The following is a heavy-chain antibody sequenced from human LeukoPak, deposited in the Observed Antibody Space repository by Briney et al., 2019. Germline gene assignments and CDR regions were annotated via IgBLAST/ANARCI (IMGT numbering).Heavy chain of an antibody. CDR3: ARVVYSSSSRAFDI. Sequence: ASVKVSCKASGYTFTSYGISWVRQAPGQGLEWMGWVSGYNGNTNYAQKLQGRVTMTTDTSTSTAYMELRSLRSDDTAVYSCARVVYSSSSRAFDIWGQGTMVTVSS. CDR1: GYTFTSYG. CDR2: VSGYNGNT. D-gene: IGHD6-6*01. J-gene: IGHJ3*02. V-gene: IGHV1-18*01.